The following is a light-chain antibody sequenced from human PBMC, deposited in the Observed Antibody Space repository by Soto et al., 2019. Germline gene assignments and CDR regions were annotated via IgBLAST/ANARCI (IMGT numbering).Light chain of an antibody. CDR3: SSYTSSSTPLYV. V-gene: IGLV2-14*01. CDR2: EVS. Sequence: QSALTQPASVSRSPGQSITISCTGTSSDVGGYNYVSWYQQHPGKAPKLMIYEVSNRPSGVSNRFSGSKSGNTASLTISGLQAEDEADYYCSSYTSSSTPLYVFGTGTKLTVL. J-gene: IGLJ1*01. CDR1: SSDVGGYNY.